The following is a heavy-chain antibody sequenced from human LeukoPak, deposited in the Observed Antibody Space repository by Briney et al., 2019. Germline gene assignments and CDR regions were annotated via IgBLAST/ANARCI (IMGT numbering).Heavy chain of an antibody. Sequence: GGSLRLSCVASVSSGLTRWMNWVRQAPGKGLEWVAIIKEDGSDKYYVDSVKGRFTISRDNAKNSVYSQMNSLRVEDTAVYYCASAAGWEFGYWGQGTLVTVSS. V-gene: IGHV3-7*01. D-gene: IGHD1-26*01. J-gene: IGHJ4*02. CDR1: VSSGLTRW. CDR3: ASAAGWEFGY. CDR2: IKEDGSDK.